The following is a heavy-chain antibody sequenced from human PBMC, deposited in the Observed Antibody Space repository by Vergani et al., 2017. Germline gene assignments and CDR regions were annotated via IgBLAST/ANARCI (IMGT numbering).Heavy chain of an antibody. D-gene: IGHD3-10*01. J-gene: IGHJ2*01. CDR2: IYSGGST. V-gene: IGHV3-53*04. CDR3: AGEGGSGSYGYFDL. Sequence: EVQLVESGGGLVQPGGSLRLSCAASGFTVSSNYMSWVRQAPGKGLEWVSVIYSGGSTYYADSVKGRFTISRHNSKNTLYLQMNSLRAEDTAVYYCAGEGGSGSYGYFDLWGRGTLVTVSS. CDR1: GFTVSSNY.